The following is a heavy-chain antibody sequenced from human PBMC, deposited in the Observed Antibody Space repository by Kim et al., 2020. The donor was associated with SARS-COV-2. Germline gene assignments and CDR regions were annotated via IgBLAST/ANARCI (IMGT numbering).Heavy chain of an antibody. CDR2: ISSSSSYI. J-gene: IGHJ4*02. CDR1: GFTFSSYS. V-gene: IGHV3-21*01. CDR3: AREQRGYSGYRVNRYYFDY. Sequence: GGSLRLSCAASGFTFSSYSMNWVRQAPGKGLEWVSSISSSSSYIYYADSVKGRFTISRDNAKNSLYLQMNSLRAEDTAVYYCAREQRGYSGYRVNRYYFDYWGQGTLVTVSS. D-gene: IGHD5-12*01.